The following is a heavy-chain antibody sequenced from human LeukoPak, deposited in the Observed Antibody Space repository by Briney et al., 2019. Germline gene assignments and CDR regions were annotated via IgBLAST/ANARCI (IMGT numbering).Heavy chain of an antibody. CDR3: ARPGIAAAGTYAFDI. Sequence: GESLKISCKGSGYSFTNYWIGWVRQMPGKGLEWMGIIYPGDSDTRYIPSFQGQVTISADKSISTAYLQWSSLKASDTAMYYCARPGIAAAGTYAFDIWGQGTMVTVSS. CDR2: IYPGDSDT. CDR1: GYSFTNYW. D-gene: IGHD6-13*01. V-gene: IGHV5-51*01. J-gene: IGHJ3*02.